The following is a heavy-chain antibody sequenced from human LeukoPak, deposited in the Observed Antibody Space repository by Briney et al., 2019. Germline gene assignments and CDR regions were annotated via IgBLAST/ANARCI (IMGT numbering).Heavy chain of an antibody. CDR3: ARGSGITIFGVVANYYYYYMDV. J-gene: IGHJ6*03. CDR2: IYYSGST. V-gene: IGHV4-39*07. D-gene: IGHD3-3*01. Sequence: SETLSLTCTVSGDSINSKNDYWGWFRQPPGKGLEWIGTIYYSGSTYPNPSLKSRITMSVDTSKNQFSLKLSSVTAADTAVYYCARGSGITIFGVVANYYYYYMDVWGKGTTVTVSS. CDR1: GDSINSKNDY.